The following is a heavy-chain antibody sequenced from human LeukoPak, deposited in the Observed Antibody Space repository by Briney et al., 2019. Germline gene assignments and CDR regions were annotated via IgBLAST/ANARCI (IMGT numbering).Heavy chain of an antibody. J-gene: IGHJ4*02. V-gene: IGHV3-20*04. CDR2: INWNGGST. D-gene: IGHD2-2*01. CDR1: GFTFDDYG. CDR3: ARGGPGTIVVVPAAEGTFDY. Sequence: PGGSLRLSCAASGFTFDDYGMSWVRQAPGKGLEWVSGINWNGGSTGYADSVKGRFTISRDNAKNSLYLQMNSLRAEGTALYYCARGGPGTIVVVPAAEGTFDYWGQGTLVTVSS.